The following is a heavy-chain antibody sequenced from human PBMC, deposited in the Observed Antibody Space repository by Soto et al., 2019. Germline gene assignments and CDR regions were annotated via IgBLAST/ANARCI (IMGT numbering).Heavy chain of an antibody. CDR1: GYTFTSYG. J-gene: IGHJ6*02. CDR2: ISAYNGNT. D-gene: IGHD2-21*02. Sequence: ASVKVSCKASGYTFTSYGISWVRQAPGQGLEWMGWISAYNGNTNYAQKLQGRVTMTTDTSTSTAYMELRSLRSDDTAVYYCARPLREYCGGDCSYYYGMDVWGQGTTVTVSS. V-gene: IGHV1-18*01. CDR3: ARPLREYCGGDCSYYYGMDV.